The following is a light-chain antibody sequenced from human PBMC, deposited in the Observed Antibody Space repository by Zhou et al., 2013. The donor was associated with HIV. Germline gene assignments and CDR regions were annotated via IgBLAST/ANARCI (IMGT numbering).Light chain of an antibody. CDR1: QNIDAY. CDR3: QQSYTTPET. J-gene: IGKJ4*01. Sequence: DIQMTQSPSSLSASIGDKVTISCRASQNIDAYMNWYQQKLGQGPKSLIYATSNLQSGVPSRFTGSGSGTNFTLTISSLQSEDFANYYCQQSYTTPETFGGGTKVEIK. V-gene: IGKV1-39*01. CDR2: ATS.